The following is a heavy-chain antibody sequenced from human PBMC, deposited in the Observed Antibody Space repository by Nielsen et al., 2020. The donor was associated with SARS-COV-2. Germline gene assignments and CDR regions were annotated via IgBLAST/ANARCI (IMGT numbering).Heavy chain of an antibody. CDR3: ARTYSGYDTAPVFDP. CDR1: GGTFSSYA. Sequence: SVKVSCKASGGTFSSYAISWVRQAPGQGLEWMGGIIPIFGTANYAQKFQGRVTITADESTSTAYMELSSLRSEDTAVYYCARTYSGYDTAPVFDPWGRGTLVTVSS. D-gene: IGHD5-12*01. V-gene: IGHV1-69*13. J-gene: IGHJ5*02. CDR2: IIPIFGTA.